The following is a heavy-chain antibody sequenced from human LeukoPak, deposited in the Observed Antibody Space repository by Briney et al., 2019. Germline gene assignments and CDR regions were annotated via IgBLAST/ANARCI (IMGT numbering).Heavy chain of an antibody. V-gene: IGHV4-30-4*08. Sequence: SETLSLTCTVSGGSISSANHFWSWVRQSPGEGLEWIGYIHYDGRAHYNPSLKSRVSMSLNMSKNQFSLSLSSVTAADTAIYYCAREVITPGDSDGFDLWGQGTMVSVSS. CDR2: IHYDGRA. J-gene: IGHJ3*01. D-gene: IGHD2-2*01. CDR1: GGSISSANHF. CDR3: AREVITPGDSDGFDL.